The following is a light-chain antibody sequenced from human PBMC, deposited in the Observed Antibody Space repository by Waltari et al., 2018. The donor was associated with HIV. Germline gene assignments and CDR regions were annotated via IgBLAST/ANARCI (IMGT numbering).Light chain of an antibody. V-gene: IGLV2-23*02. Sequence: QSALTQPASVSGSPGQSITISCTGTSSDVGTYNFVSWYQQHPDKAPKLMIYEVSTRPSGLSNRCSGSKSGNTASLTISGLQAEDEADYYCCSYAGSSTWVFGGGTKLTVL. CDR1: SSDVGTYNF. CDR2: EVS. J-gene: IGLJ3*02. CDR3: CSYAGSSTWV.